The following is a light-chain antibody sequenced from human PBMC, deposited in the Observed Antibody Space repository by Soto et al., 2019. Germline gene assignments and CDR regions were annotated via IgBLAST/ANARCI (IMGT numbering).Light chain of an antibody. CDR3: QQYGSFPCT. J-gene: IGKJ1*01. V-gene: IGKV3-20*01. CDR1: QSVSSSY. CDR2: GAS. Sequence: EIVLTQSPGTLALSPGERATLSCRASQSVSSSYLAWYQQKRGQTPRLLLYGASSRATSIPDRFSGSGSGPDFTLTISRLEPEDFAVYYCQQYGSFPCTFGQGTKVEIK.